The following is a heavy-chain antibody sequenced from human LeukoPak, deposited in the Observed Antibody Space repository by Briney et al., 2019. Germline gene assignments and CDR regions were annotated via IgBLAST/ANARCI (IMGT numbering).Heavy chain of an antibody. CDR3: ARGWGYYDSSGYYPNWFDP. D-gene: IGHD3-22*01. Sequence: ASVKVSCKASGGTFSSYAISWVRQAPGQGLEWMGGIIPIFGTANYAQKFQGRVTITTDESTSTAYMELSSLRSEDTAVYYCARGWGYYDSSGYYPNWFDPWGQGTLATVSS. V-gene: IGHV1-69*05. J-gene: IGHJ5*02. CDR2: IIPIFGTA. CDR1: GGTFSSYA.